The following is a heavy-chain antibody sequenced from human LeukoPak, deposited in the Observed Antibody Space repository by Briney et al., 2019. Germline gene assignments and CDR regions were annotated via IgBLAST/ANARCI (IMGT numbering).Heavy chain of an antibody. CDR1: GGTFSSYA. J-gene: IGHJ6*03. CDR2: IIPIFGTA. Sequence: SVKVSCKASGGTFSSYAISWVRQAPGQGLEWMGGIIPIFGTANYAQKFQGRVTITADKSTSTAYMELSSLRSEDTAVYYCASWTTVTTSYYYYYMDVWGKGTTVTVSS. D-gene: IGHD4-11*01. CDR3: ASWTTVTTSYYYYYMDV. V-gene: IGHV1-69*06.